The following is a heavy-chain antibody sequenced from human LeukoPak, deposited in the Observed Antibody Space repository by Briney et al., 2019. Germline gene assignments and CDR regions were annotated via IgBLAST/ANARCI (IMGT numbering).Heavy chain of an antibody. CDR2: ISYDRSNK. CDR1: GFTFIIYA. D-gene: IGHD2-2*01. Sequence: PSGSLSLSCAASGFTFIIYAMRWIRQAPGKGLEWIAVISYDRSNKYYAAAFNGPFTISGYNSMNTLYLQMNSLRAEDTAVYYCTRVEAHCTRTICIRFDYWGQGTLVTVSS. J-gene: IGHJ4*02. V-gene: IGHV3-30*04. CDR3: TRVEAHCTRTICIRFDY.